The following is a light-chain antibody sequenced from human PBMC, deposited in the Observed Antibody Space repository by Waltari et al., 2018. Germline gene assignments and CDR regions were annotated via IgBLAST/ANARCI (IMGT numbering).Light chain of an antibody. V-gene: IGLV2-14*01. CDR1: SSDVDTYEF. CDR3: ASLRYRTGTTI. CDR2: AVG. Sequence: QSALTQPASVSGSPGQSITISCTGASSDVDTYEFVSWYQQYQGKAPHPILFAVGDRTSGVSNHFSGSSNRPSGVSRRFSASRSGNTASLSISSLQPEDEADYYCASLRYRTGTTIFGGGTRLTVL. J-gene: IGLJ2*01.